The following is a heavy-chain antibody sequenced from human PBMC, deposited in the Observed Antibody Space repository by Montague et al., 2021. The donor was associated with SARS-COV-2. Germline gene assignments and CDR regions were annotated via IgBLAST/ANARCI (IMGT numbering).Heavy chain of an antibody. D-gene: IGHD2-21*02. J-gene: IGHJ6*02. V-gene: IGHV4-34*01. CDR2: INHSGST. Sequence: SETLSLTCTVSGESISGFYWNWIRQPPGKGLGWIGEINHSGSTNYNPSLKSRVTISVDTSKNQFSLKLSSVTAADTAVYYCARGSWHIVVVTAIRDGYYGMDVWGQGTTVTVSS. CDR3: ARGSWHIVVVTAIRDGYYGMDV. CDR1: GESISGFY.